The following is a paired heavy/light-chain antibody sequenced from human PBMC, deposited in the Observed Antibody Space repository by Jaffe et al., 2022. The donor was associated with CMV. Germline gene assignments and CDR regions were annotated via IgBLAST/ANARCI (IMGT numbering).Light chain of an antibody. Sequence: EIVLTQSPGTLSLSPGERATLSCRASQNFSSSYLAWYQQKPGQAPRLLLFGTSNRAAGIPDRFSGSGSGTDFTLTVSRLEPEDFAVYYCQQYGSSPYTFGQGTKLEIK. CDR1: QNFSSSY. CDR3: QQYGSSPYT. CDR2: GTS. J-gene: IGKJ2*01. V-gene: IGKV3-20*01.
Heavy chain of an antibody. CDR2: IIPFINIP. J-gene: IGHJ6*03. CDR3: ARDFPLRSGGGSYPYYFYYYMDV. CDR1: GGTFSTTA. V-gene: IGHV1-69*09. D-gene: IGHD1-26*01. Sequence: QVQLVQSGAEVKKPGSSVKVSCKASGGTFSTTAFSWVRQAPGQGLEWMGRIIPFINIPKYAQNFQGRVTISADTSTSTAYMELSSLRSEDTAVYYCARDFPLRSGGGSYPYYFYYYMDVWGKGTTVIVSS.